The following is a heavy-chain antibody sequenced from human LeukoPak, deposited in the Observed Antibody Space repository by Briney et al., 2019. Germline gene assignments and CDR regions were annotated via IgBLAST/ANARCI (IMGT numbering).Heavy chain of an antibody. CDR2: IIPIFGTA. J-gene: IGHJ5*02. V-gene: IGHV1-69*13. CDR1: GGTFSSYA. D-gene: IGHD5-12*01. Sequence: GASVNVSCKASGGTFSSYAISWVRQAPGQGLEWMGGIIPIFGTANYAQKFQGRVTITADESTGTAYMELSRLRSDDTAVYYCARGGYSGYDSWFDPWGQGTLVTVSS. CDR3: ARGGYSGYDSWFDP.